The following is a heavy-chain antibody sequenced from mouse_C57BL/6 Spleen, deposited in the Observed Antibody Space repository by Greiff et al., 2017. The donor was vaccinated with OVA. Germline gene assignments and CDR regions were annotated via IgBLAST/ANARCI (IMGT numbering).Heavy chain of an antibody. Sequence: QVQLQQPGAELVMPGASVKLSCKASGYTFTRYWMHWVKQRPGQGLEWIGEIDPSDSYTNYNQKFKGKSTLTVDKSSSTAYMQLSSLTSEESAVYYCARRNYLYAMDYWGQGTSVTVSS. CDR1: GYTFTRYW. CDR3: ARRNYLYAMDY. V-gene: IGHV1-69*01. CDR2: IDPSDSYT. J-gene: IGHJ4*01. D-gene: IGHD5-5*01.